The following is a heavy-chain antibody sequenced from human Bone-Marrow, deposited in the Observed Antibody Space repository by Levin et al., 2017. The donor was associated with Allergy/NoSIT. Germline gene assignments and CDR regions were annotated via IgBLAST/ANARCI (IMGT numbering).Heavy chain of an antibody. CDR1: GFSLSTSRLG. CDR2: IYWDDDK. Sequence: VSGPTLVKPTQTLTLTCTFSGFSLSTSRLGVGWIRQPPGKALEWLALIYWDDDKRYSPSLKNRLTITKDTSKNQVVLTMTDMDPVDTGTYYCAHTSILRHVTVYYFDYWGQGALVTVSS. D-gene: IGHD3-10*01. CDR3: AHTSILRHVTVYYFDY. V-gene: IGHV2-5*02. J-gene: IGHJ4*02.